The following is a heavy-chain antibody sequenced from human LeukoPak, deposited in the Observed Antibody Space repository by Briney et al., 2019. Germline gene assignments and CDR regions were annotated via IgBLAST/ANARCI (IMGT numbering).Heavy chain of an antibody. CDR2: ISAYNGNT. CDR1: GYTFTSYG. CDR3: ATRRSTVTTPFDY. J-gene: IGHJ4*02. V-gene: IGHV1-18*01. Sequence: ASVKVSCKASGYTFTSYGISWVRQAPGQGLEWMGWISAYNGNTNYAQKFQGRVTMTRDTSISTAYMELSRLRSDDTAVYYCATRRSTVTTPFDYWGQGTLVTVSS. D-gene: IGHD4-11*01.